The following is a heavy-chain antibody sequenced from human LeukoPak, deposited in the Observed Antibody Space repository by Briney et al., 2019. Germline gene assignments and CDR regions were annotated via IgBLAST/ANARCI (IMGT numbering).Heavy chain of an antibody. CDR1: GYTFTSYD. CDR2: MNPNSGNT. D-gene: IGHD2-21*01. Sequence: ASVKVSCKASGYTFTSYDINWVRQATGQGLEWMGWMNPNSGNTGYAQKFQGRVTMTRDTSISTAYMELSSLRSEDTAVYYCARGPEFPMVQFDYWGXXTLVTVSS. V-gene: IGHV1-8*01. J-gene: IGHJ4*02. CDR3: ARGPEFPMVQFDY.